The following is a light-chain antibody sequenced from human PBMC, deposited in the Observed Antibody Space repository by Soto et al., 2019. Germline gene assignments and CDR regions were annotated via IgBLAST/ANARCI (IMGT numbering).Light chain of an antibody. CDR3: QHYGTSPPT. Sequence: TVLTQSPGTLSLSPGHRATLSCRASQSVPGSSLAWYQHKPGQSPRVLIYEASTRATVITDRFSGSGSGTEFILTINRLEPEDFAVYYCQHYGTSPPTFGPGTKVEVK. V-gene: IGKV3-20*01. CDR1: QSVPGSS. CDR2: EAS. J-gene: IGKJ1*01.